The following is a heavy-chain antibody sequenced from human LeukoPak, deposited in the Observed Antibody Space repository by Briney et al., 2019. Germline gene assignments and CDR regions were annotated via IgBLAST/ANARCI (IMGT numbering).Heavy chain of an antibody. D-gene: IGHD6-13*01. CDR3: ASDEASSWYGWDDAIDI. CDR1: GFTFSSYA. J-gene: IGHJ3*02. V-gene: IGHV3-23*01. Sequence: GGSLRLSCAAAGFTFSSYAMNWVRQAPGRGLEWVSTISASGDSTHYADFVKGRFTISREKAKNSLYLQMNSLRAEDTAVYYCASDEASSWYGWDDAIDIWGQGTMVTVSS. CDR2: ISASGDST.